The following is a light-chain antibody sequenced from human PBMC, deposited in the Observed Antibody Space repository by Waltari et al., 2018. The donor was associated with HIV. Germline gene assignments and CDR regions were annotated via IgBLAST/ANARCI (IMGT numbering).Light chain of an antibody. CDR2: KDS. V-gene: IGLV3-25*03. J-gene: IGLJ3*02. Sequence: SYELTQPPSVSVSPGQTARITCSGDALPKQYAYWYQQKSGQAPVLVKYKDSERPSGIPERFSGSSSGTTVTLTISGVQAEDEADYYCQSADSSGTYPVFGGGTKLTVL. CDR3: QSADSSGTYPV. CDR1: ALPKQY.